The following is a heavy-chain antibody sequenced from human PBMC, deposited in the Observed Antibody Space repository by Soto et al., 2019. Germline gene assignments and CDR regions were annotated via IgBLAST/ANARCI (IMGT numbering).Heavy chain of an antibody. Sequence: ASVKVSCKASGYTFTSYAMHWVRQAPGQRLEWMGWINAGNGNTKYSQKFQGRVTITRDTSASTAYMELSSLRSEDTAVYYCAGGEGIVVVVAATKRSYYYYGMDVWGQGTTVTVLL. CDR3: AGGEGIVVVVAATKRSYYYYGMDV. CDR1: GYTFTSYA. CDR2: INAGNGNT. D-gene: IGHD2-15*01. J-gene: IGHJ6*02. V-gene: IGHV1-3*01.